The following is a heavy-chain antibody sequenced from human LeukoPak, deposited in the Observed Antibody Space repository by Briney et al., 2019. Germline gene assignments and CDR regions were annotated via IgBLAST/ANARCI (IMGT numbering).Heavy chain of an antibody. D-gene: IGHD3-22*01. J-gene: IGHJ3*02. V-gene: IGHV1-46*03. CDR2: INPSGGST. CDR1: GYTFTSYY. CDR3: ARGPYLSYYYDSSGSPGAFDI. Sequence: ASVKVSCKASGYTFTSYYMHWVRQAPGQGLEWMGIINPSGGSTSYAQKFQGRVTMTRATSTSTVYMELSSLRSEDTAVYYCARGPYLSYYYDSSGSPGAFDIWGQGTMVTVSS.